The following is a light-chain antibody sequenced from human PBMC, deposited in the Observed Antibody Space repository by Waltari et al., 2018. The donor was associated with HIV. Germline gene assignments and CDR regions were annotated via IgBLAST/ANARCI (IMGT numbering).Light chain of an antibody. CDR2: RNT. J-gene: IGLJ2*01. CDR3: SVWDVTLNGLV. V-gene: IGLV1-44*01. Sequence: QSLLTQSPSASGTPGQRVNISCFGTSSNIGSRSVNWYQHFPGTPPRLVLFRNTGRPSGVPDRFSGSKSGTSASLAISGLHSQDEADYYCSVWDVTLNGLVFGGGTRLTVL. CDR1: SSNIGSRS.